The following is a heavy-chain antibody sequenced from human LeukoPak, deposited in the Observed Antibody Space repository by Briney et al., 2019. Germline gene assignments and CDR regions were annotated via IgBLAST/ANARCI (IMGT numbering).Heavy chain of an antibody. CDR2: ISSSSSYI. J-gene: IGHJ4*02. CDR1: GFTFSSYS. CDR3: ARDNGPWELENDY. V-gene: IGHV3-21*01. Sequence: GGSLRLSCAASGFTFSSYSMNWVRQAPGKGLEWVSSISSSSSYIYYADSVKGRFTISRDNAKNSLYLQMNSLRAEDTAVYYRARDNGPWELENDYWGQGTLVTVSS. D-gene: IGHD1-26*01.